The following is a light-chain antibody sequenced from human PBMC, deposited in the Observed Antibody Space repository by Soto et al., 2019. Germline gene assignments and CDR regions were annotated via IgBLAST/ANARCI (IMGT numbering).Light chain of an antibody. J-gene: IGKJ4*01. CDR2: DAS. V-gene: IGKV3-11*01. CDR3: QQSFSIPLT. CDR1: PSVSNS. Sequence: ESVLTQSPATLSLSPGERATLSCRASPSVSNSLAWYQHKPGQAPRLLIYDASNRATGVPTRFSGSGSGTDFTLTISSLEPEDFAIYYCQQSFSIPLTFGGGTKVEIK.